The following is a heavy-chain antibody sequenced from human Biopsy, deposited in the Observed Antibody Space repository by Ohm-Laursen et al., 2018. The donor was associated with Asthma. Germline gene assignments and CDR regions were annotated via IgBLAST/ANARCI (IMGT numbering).Heavy chain of an antibody. CDR2: INGKSNSI. Sequence: SLTLSCASSGFTFSHYYMSWIRQAPRQPLEWISYINGKSNSIESADSVKGRFTISRDNAKNSRYLQMNSLSAEDTAVDYCAGDSYSSGVYDDLESWGQGTLVTVSS. CDR3: AGDSYSSGVYDDLES. J-gene: IGHJ4*02. D-gene: IGHD6-19*01. V-gene: IGHV3-11*01. CDR1: GFTFSHYY.